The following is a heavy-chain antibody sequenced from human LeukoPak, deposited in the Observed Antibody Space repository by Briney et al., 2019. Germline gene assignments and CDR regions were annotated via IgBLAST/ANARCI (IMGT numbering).Heavy chain of an antibody. CDR2: VSGSGGST. CDR1: GFTFSSYA. CDR3: AKAVATVTPRYYYYGMDV. Sequence: PGGSLRFSCAASGFTFSSYAMSWVRQAPGKGLEWVSAVSGSGGSTYYADSVKGRFTSSRDNSKNTLYLQMNSLRAEDTAVYHCAKAVATVTPRYYYYGMDVWGQGTTVTVSS. J-gene: IGHJ6*02. D-gene: IGHD4-17*01. V-gene: IGHV3-23*01.